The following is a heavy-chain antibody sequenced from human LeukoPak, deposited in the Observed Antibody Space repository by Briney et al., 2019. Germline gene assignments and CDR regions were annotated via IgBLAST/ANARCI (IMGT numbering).Heavy chain of an antibody. CDR3: ARHWNYLIRRYYYYYGMDV. CDR2: INAGNGNT. J-gene: IGHJ6*02. Sequence: ASVTVSCKASGYTFTSYAMHWVRQAPGQRLEWMGWINAGNGNTKYSQKFQGRVTMTRNTSISTAYMELSSLRSEDTAVYYCARHWNYLIRRYYYYYGMDVWGQGTTATVSS. V-gene: IGHV1-3*01. CDR1: GYTFTSYA. D-gene: IGHD1-7*01.